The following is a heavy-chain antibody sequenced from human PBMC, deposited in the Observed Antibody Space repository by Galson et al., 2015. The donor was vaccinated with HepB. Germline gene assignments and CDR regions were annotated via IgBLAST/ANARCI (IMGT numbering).Heavy chain of an antibody. CDR2: ISAYNGNT. CDR3: ARFRGERYCSSTSCYKTAGRFDP. Sequence: SVKVSCKASGYTFTSYGISWVRQAPGQGLEWMGWISAYNGNTNYAQKLQGRVTMTTDTSTSTAYMELRSLRSDDTAVYYCARFRGERYCSSTSCYKTAGRFDPWGQGTLVTVSS. CDR1: GYTFTSYG. J-gene: IGHJ5*02. D-gene: IGHD2-2*02. V-gene: IGHV1-18*01.